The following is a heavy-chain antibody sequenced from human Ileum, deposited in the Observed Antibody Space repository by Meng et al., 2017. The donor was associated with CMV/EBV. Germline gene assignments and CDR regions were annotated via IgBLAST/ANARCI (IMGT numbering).Heavy chain of an antibody. CDR1: GFTFNYFA. CDR3: TKSDCGGAGCKLLAH. D-gene: IGHD2-21*01. J-gene: IGHJ4*02. Sequence: GESLKISCAMSGFTFNYFAMSWVRQAPGKRLEWVSASSDSGSATSYADSVKGRFTISRDSSKNTLYLQMNSLTAEDTAIYYCTKSDCGGAGCKLLAHWGQGKLV. CDR2: SSDSGSAT. V-gene: IGHV3-23*01.